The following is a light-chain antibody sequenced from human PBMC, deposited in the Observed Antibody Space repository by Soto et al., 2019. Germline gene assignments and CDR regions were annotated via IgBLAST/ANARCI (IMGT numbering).Light chain of an antibody. CDR3: SSYTSSSTLSV. J-gene: IGLJ7*01. CDR1: SSDFGGYNY. V-gene: IGLV2-14*01. CDR2: DVS. Sequence: QSVLTQPASVSGSPGQSITISCTGTSSDFGGYNYVSWYQQHPGKAPKLMIYDVSNRPSGVSNRFSGSKSGNTASLTISGLQAEDEADYYCSSYTSSSTLSVFG.